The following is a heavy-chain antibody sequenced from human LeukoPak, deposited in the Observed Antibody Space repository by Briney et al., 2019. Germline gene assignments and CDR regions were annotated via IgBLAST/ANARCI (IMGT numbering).Heavy chain of an antibody. V-gene: IGHV3-20*01. CDR2: INWNGGST. D-gene: IGHD1-26*01. J-gene: IGHJ4*02. Sequence: GGSLRLSCAASGFTFDEYAMHWVRQAPGKGLEWVSGINWNGGSTGYADSVKGRFTISRDNAKNSLYLQMNSLRAEDTALYHCAREGYSGSYYFDYWGQGTLVTVSS. CDR3: AREGYSGSYYFDY. CDR1: GFTFDEYA.